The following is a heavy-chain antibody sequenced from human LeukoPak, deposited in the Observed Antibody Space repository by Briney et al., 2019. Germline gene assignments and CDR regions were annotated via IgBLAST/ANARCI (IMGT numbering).Heavy chain of an antibody. V-gene: IGHV3-23*01. Sequence: GGSLRLSCAASGLTVSSNYMNWVRQAPGKGLEWVSAISGSGGSTYYADSVKGRFTISRDNSKNTLYLQMNSLRAEDTAVYYCAKEEWELLPDLYYGMDVRGQGTTVTVSS. D-gene: IGHD1-26*01. J-gene: IGHJ6*02. CDR1: GLTVSSNY. CDR3: AKEEWELLPDLYYGMDV. CDR2: ISGSGGST.